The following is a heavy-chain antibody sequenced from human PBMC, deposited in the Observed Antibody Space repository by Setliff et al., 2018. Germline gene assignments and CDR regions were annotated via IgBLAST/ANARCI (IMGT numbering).Heavy chain of an antibody. CDR2: INHSGST. V-gene: IGHV4-34*01. Sequence: SETLSLTCAVYGGSFSGYYWSWVRQPPGKGLEWIGEINHSGSTNYNLSLKSRVTISVDTSKNQFSLKLSSVTAADTAVYYCARVTGFSYMDVWGKGTTVTVSS. CDR1: GGSFSGYY. D-gene: IGHD3-3*01. CDR3: ARVTGFSYMDV. J-gene: IGHJ6*03.